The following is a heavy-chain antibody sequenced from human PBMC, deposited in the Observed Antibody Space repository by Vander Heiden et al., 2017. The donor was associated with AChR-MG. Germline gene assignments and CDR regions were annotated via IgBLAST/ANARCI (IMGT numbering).Heavy chain of an antibody. CDR1: GFTFDDYA. CDR3: AKGFRSPPESFGVVTNFDY. J-gene: IGHJ4*02. V-gene: IGHV3-9*01. Sequence: EVQLVESGGGLVQPGRSLRLPCAASGFTFDDYAMHWVRQAPGKGLEWVSGISWKSGSIGYAASVKGRFTISRDNAKNSLYLQMNSLRAEDTALYYCAKGFRSPPESFGVVTNFDYWGQGTLVTVSS. CDR2: ISWKSGSI. D-gene: IGHD3-3*01.